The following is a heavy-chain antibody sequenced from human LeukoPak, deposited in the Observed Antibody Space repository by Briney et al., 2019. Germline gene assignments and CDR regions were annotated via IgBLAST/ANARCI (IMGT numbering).Heavy chain of an antibody. V-gene: IGHV3-66*01. CDR2: IYSGGST. Sequence: PGGSLRLSCAASGFTVSSNYMSWVRQAPGMGLEWVSVIYSGGSTYYADSVKGRFTISRDNSKNTLYLQMNSLRAEDTAVYYCARGRGVGSSSGWVYFDYWGQGTLVTVSS. D-gene: IGHD6-19*01. CDR1: GFTVSSNY. J-gene: IGHJ4*02. CDR3: ARGRGVGSSSGWVYFDY.